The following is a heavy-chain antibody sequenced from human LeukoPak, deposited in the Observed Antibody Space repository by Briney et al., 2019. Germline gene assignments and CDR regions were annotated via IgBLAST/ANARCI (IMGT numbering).Heavy chain of an antibody. D-gene: IGHD3-3*01. Sequence: KASETLSLTCTVSGDSISDYYWSWVRQPPGRGLEWIGYIYYSENTNYNPSLKSRVTISVDRSKNQFSLKLSSVTAADTAVYYCARSAVIFGVVNNQLYYYDYWGQGTLVTVSS. CDR2: IYYSENT. CDR1: GDSISDYY. CDR3: ARSAVIFGVVNNQLYYYDY. J-gene: IGHJ4*02. V-gene: IGHV4-59*01.